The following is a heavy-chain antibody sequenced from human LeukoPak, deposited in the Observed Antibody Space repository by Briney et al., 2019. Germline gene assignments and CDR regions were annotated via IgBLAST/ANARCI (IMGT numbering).Heavy chain of an antibody. V-gene: IGHV3-11*06. Sequence: GGSLRLSCAASGFTFSDYYMTWFRQAPGKGLEWVSYISGGSSYTNFADSVKGRFTISRDNAKNSLYLQMNNLRAEDTAVYYCARVSLLDDGGLGDYWGQGILVTVSS. CDR3: ARVSLLDDGGLGDY. CDR2: ISGGSSYT. CDR1: GFTFSDYY. D-gene: IGHD4-23*01. J-gene: IGHJ4*02.